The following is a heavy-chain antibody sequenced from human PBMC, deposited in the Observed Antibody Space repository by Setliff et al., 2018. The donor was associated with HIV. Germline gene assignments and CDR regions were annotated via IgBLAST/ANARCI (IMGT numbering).Heavy chain of an antibody. D-gene: IGHD3-22*01. J-gene: IGHJ3*02. CDR1: GYTFTSYI. CDR3: ARSRYDSGGYPDAFDI. CDR2: ISAYKGNT. V-gene: IGHV1-18*01. Sequence: ASVKVSCKASGYTFTSYIMNWVRQAPGQGLEWMGWISAYKGNTKYAQKFQGRVTMTTDTSTSTAYMELRSLRSDDTAVYYCARSRYDSGGYPDAFDIWGQGTMVTVSS.